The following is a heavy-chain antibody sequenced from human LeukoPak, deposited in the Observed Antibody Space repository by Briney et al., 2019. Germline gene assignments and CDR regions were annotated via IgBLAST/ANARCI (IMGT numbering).Heavy chain of an antibody. Sequence: SETLSLTCAVYGGYYWSWIRQPPGKGLEWIGEINPSGITNYNPSLKSRVTISVDTSKNQFSLKLSSVTAADTAVYYCARDRNVYYGSGSFPPMDVWGKGTTVTISS. CDR3: ARDRNVYYGSGSFPPMDV. CDR2: INPSGIT. D-gene: IGHD3-10*01. V-gene: IGHV4-34*01. CDR1: GGYY. J-gene: IGHJ6*03.